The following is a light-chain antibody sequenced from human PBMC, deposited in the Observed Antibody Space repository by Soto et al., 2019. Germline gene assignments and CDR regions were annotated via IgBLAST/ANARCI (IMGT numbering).Light chain of an antibody. CDR1: QGISSY. V-gene: IGKV1-9*01. J-gene: IGKJ1*01. CDR3: QHYNSYSEA. Sequence: IQLTQSQSSLYSSTGDRVTITCRASQGISSYLAWYQQKPGKAPKLLMYAASTLQSGVPSRFSGSGSGTEFTLTISSLQPDDFATYYCQHYNSYSEAFGQGTKVDI. CDR2: AAS.